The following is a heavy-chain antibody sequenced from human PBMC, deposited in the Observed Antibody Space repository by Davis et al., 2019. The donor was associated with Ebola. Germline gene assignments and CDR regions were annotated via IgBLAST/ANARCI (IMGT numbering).Heavy chain of an antibody. CDR2: ISGSGGST. V-gene: IGHV3-23*01. CDR3: ARDGAYTTPYYYYYGMDV. CDR1: GFTFSSYA. D-gene: IGHD1-14*01. J-gene: IGHJ6*02. Sequence: GGSLRLSCAASGFTFSSYAMSWVRQAPGKGLEWVSAISGSGGSTYYADSVKGRFTISRDNAKNTLYLQMNSLRAEDTAVYYCARDGAYTTPYYYYYGMDVWGQGTTVTVSS.